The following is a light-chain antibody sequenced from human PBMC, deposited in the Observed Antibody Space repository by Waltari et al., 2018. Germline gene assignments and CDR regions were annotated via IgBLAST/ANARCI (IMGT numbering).Light chain of an antibody. J-gene: IGLJ3*02. CDR2: EVK. V-gene: IGLV6-57*04. Sequence: NFMLTQPHSVSESPGKTVTLSCTRSSGSIASNYVQWFQQRPGSAPTTGFFEVKQRPSGVPVLVSGSIDSSSNSASLTIAGLKTEDEADYYCQSYDTSDLVFGGGTKLTVL. CDR3: QSYDTSDLV. CDR1: SGSIASNY.